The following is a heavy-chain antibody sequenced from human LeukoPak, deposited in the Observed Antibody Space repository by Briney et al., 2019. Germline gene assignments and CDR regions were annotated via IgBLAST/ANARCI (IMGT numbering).Heavy chain of an antibody. D-gene: IGHD5-12*01. Sequence: GRSLRLSCTASGFTFSSYGIHWVRQAPGKGLEWVAVISNDGSNKYYADSVKGRFTISRDNSKNTLYLHMNSLRGEDTAVYYCARTNGYSGYVSYDYWGQGTLVTVSS. CDR2: ISNDGSNK. CDR1: GFTFSSYG. V-gene: IGHV3-30*03. CDR3: ARTNGYSGYVSYDY. J-gene: IGHJ4*02.